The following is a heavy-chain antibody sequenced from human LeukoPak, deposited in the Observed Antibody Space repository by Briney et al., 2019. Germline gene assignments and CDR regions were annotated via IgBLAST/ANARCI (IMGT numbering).Heavy chain of an antibody. CDR3: AKPATGYSSGWFDY. V-gene: IGHV3-23*01. Sequence: QSGGSPRLSCAASGFTFSSYAMSWVRQAPGKGLEWVSAISGSGGSTYYADSVKGRFTISRDNSKNTLYLQMNSLRAEDTAVYYCAKPATGYSSGWFDYWGQGTLVTVSS. J-gene: IGHJ4*02. D-gene: IGHD6-19*01. CDR2: ISGSGGST. CDR1: GFTFSSYA.